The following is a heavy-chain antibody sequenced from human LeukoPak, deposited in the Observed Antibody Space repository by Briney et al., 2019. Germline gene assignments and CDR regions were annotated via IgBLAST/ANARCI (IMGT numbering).Heavy chain of an antibody. D-gene: IGHD1-14*01. V-gene: IGHV4-31*03. CDR2: IYNSGST. J-gene: IGHJ6*02. Sequence: SQTLSLICIVSGGSISSGDYSWTWIRQHPGKGLGWIGYIYNSGSTSSKPSLKSRVTILEDTSQNQFSLKLSSVTAADTAVYYCARHTRNHGMEVWGQGTTVTVSS. CDR1: GGSISSGDYS. CDR3: ARHTRNHGMEV.